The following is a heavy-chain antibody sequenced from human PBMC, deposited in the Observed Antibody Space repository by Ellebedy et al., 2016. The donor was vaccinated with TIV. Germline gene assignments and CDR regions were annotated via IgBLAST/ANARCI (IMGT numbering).Heavy chain of an antibody. J-gene: IGHJ4*02. V-gene: IGHV4-30-2*01. D-gene: IGHD3-3*01. Sequence: SETLSLXCGVSNGSIGSGGYTWGWIRQPPGMGLEWIGNTYASGNTYYTPSLKTRVNISVDRSKNQFSLKLISVTAADTAVYYCARYALGSGSFDYWGQGTLVTVSS. CDR2: TYASGNT. CDR1: NGSIGSGGYT. CDR3: ARYALGSGSFDY.